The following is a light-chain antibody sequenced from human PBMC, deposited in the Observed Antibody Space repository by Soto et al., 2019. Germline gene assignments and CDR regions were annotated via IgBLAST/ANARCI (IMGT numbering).Light chain of an antibody. Sequence: EIVLTQSPGTLSLSPGERVTLSCRASQSLYNNYLAWYQQRPGQAPRTLIYGASSRAAGIPDRFSGSGSGTDFTLTISGLEPEDSAVYYCQQYGSLLTFGGGTKVEIK. CDR1: QSLYNNY. J-gene: IGKJ4*01. V-gene: IGKV3-20*01. CDR3: QQYGSLLT. CDR2: GAS.